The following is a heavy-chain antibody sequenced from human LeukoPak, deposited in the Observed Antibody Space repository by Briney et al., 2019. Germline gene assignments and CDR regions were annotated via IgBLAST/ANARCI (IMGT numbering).Heavy chain of an antibody. CDR3: ARLRGSYYDAFDI. J-gene: IGHJ3*02. D-gene: IGHD1-26*01. CDR1: GYTFTSYD. V-gene: IGHV1-8*03. Sequence: ASVKVSCKASGYTFTSYDINWVRQATGQGLEWMGWMNPNSGNTGYAQKFQGRVTITRNTSISTAYMELGSLRSEDTAVYYCARLRGSYYDAFDIWGQGTMVTVSS. CDR2: MNPNSGNT.